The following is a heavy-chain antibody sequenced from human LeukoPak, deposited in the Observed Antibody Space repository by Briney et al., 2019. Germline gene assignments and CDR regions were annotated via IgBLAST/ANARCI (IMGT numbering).Heavy chain of an antibody. CDR2: IKSKTDGGTT. V-gene: IGHV3-15*01. J-gene: IGHJ3*02. CDR3: TTASRTIITYPVPWYNDAFDI. CDR1: GFTFSNAW. D-gene: IGHD1-14*01. Sequence: GGSLRLSCAASGFTFSNAWMSWVRQAPGKGLEWVGRIKSKTDGGTTDYAAPVKGRFTISRDDSKNTLYLQMNSLKTEDTAVYYCTTASRTIITYPVPWYNDAFDIWGQGTMVTVSS.